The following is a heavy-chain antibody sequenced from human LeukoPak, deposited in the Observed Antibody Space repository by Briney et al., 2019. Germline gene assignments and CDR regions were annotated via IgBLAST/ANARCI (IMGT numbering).Heavy chain of an antibody. CDR1: GFTFSRYW. V-gene: IGHV3-7*01. CDR3: ARATYSSSWFPTSR. J-gene: IGHJ4*02. D-gene: IGHD6-13*01. CDR2: IKQDGSEK. Sequence: GGSLRLSCAASGFTFSRYWMSWVRQAPGKGLEWVANIKQDGSEKYYVDSVKGRFTISKDNTKNSLYLQMNSLRAEDTAVYYCARATYSSSWFPTSRWGQGTLVTVSS.